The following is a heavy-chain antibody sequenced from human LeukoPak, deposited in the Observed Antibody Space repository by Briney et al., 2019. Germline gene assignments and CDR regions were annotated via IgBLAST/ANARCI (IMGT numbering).Heavy chain of an antibody. D-gene: IGHD2-2*01. CDR1: GFTVSSKY. J-gene: IGHJ6*02. Sequence: PGGSLRLSCAASGFTVSSKYMNWVRQAPGKGLEWVSYISSSSSTIYYADSVKGRFTISRDNAKNSLYLQMNSLRAEDTAVYYCARGGEYQLPRYYYYGMDVWGQGTTVTVSS. CDR2: ISSSSSTI. V-gene: IGHV3-48*01. CDR3: ARGGEYQLPRYYYYGMDV.